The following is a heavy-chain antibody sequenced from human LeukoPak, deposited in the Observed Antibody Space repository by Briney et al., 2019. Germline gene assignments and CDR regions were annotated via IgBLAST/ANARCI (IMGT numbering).Heavy chain of an antibody. CDR2: ISAYNGNT. CDR3: AREGEEYQLLRLEYYGMDV. V-gene: IGHV1-18*01. CDR1: GYTFTSYG. J-gene: IGHJ6*02. D-gene: IGHD2-2*01. Sequence: GASVKVSCKASGYTFTSYGISWVRQAPGQGLEWMGWISAYNGNTNYAQKLQGRVTMTTDTSTSTAYMELRSLRSDDTAVYYCAREGEEYQLLRLEYYGMDVWGQGTTVTVSS.